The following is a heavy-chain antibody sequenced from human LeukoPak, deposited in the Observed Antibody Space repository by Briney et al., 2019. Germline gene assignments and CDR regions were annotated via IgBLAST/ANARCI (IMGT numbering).Heavy chain of an antibody. Sequence: SETLSLTCTVSGGSISSYYWSLIRQPPGKGLEWIGYIYYSGSTNYNPSLKSRVTISVDTSKNQFSLKLSSVTAADTAVYYCARAGWLRSENWFDPWGQGTLVTVSS. V-gene: IGHV4-59*01. CDR1: GGSISSYY. CDR3: ARAGWLRSENWFDP. D-gene: IGHD5-12*01. CDR2: IYYSGST. J-gene: IGHJ5*02.